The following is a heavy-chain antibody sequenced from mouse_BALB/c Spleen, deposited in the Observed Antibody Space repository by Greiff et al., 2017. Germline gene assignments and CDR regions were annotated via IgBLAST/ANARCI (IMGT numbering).Heavy chain of an antibody. Sequence: DVQLVESGGGLVKPGGSLKLSCAASGFTFSSYTMSWVRQTPEKRLEWVATISSGGSYTYYPDSVKGRFTISRDNAKNTLYLQMSSLKSEDTAMYYCTRDGRFDYWGQGTTLTVSS. J-gene: IGHJ2*01. V-gene: IGHV5-6-4*01. CDR3: TRDGRFDY. D-gene: IGHD1-1*02. CDR1: GFTFSSYT. CDR2: ISSGGSYT.